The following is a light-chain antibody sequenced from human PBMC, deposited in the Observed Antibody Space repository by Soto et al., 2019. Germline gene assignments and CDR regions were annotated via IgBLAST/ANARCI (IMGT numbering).Light chain of an antibody. CDR2: SNK. CDR3: SAWDDSLRSNI. J-gene: IGLJ1*01. CDR1: RSNIGGNH. Sequence: VLTQPSSASGTPGQSVTISCSGSRSNIGGNHVSWYQQFPGTAPKLLIYSNKQRASGVPDRFSGSRSGTSASLVISGLQSEDEAEYFCSAWDDSLRSNIFGSGTKVTVL. V-gene: IGLV1-44*01.